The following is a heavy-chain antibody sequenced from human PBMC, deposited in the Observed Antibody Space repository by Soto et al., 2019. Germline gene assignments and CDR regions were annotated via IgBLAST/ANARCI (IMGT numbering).Heavy chain of an antibody. CDR1: GFTVSSNY. CDR2: IYSGGST. CDR3: ARDRVESGYPEYFQH. Sequence: EVQLVESGGGLIQPGGSLRLSCAASGFTVSSNYMSWVRQAPGKGLEWVSVIYSGGSTYYADSVKGRFTISRDNSKNTLYLQMNRLRAEDTAVYYFARDRVESGYPEYFQHWGQGTLVTVSS. D-gene: IGHD3-22*01. V-gene: IGHV3-53*01. J-gene: IGHJ1*01.